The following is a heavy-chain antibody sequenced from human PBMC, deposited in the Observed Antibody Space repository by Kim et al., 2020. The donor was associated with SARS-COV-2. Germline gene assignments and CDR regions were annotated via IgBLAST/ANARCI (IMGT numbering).Heavy chain of an antibody. CDR2: INTNTGNP. CDR3: AGYSSGWSYDAFDI. V-gene: IGHV7-4-1*02. CDR1: GYTFTSYA. D-gene: IGHD6-19*01. J-gene: IGHJ3*02. Sequence: ASVKVSCKASGYTFTSYAMNWVRQAPGQGLEWMGWINTNTGNPTYAQGFTGRFVFSLDTSVSTAYLQISSLKAEDTAVYYCAGYSSGWSYDAFDIWGQGTMVTVSS.